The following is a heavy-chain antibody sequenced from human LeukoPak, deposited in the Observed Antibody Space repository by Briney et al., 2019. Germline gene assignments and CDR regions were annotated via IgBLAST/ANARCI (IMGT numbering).Heavy chain of an antibody. J-gene: IGHJ6*02. D-gene: IGHD1-14*01. CDR3: ARVPDLHYYYGMDV. Sequence: GASVKLSCKASGSTFTGYYMHWVRQAPGQGLEWRGWINPNSGGTNYAPKFQGRVTMTRDMSISTAYMELSRLRSDDTAVYYCARVPDLHYYYGMDVWGQGTTVTVSS. CDR1: GSTFTGYY. V-gene: IGHV1-2*02. CDR2: INPNSGGT.